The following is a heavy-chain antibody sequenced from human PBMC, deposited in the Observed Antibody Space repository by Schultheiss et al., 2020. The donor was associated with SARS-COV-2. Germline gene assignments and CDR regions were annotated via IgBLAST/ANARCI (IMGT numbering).Heavy chain of an antibody. CDR2: ISYDGSNK. J-gene: IGHJ4*02. D-gene: IGHD6-6*01. V-gene: IGHV3-30-3*01. CDR1: GFTFSSYA. Sequence: GGSLRLSCAASGFTFSSYAMSWVRQAPGKGLEWVAVISYDGSNKYYADSVKGRFTISRDNSKNTLYLQMNSLRAEDTAVYYCARDRHGYFDYWGQGTLVTVSS. CDR3: ARDRHGYFDY.